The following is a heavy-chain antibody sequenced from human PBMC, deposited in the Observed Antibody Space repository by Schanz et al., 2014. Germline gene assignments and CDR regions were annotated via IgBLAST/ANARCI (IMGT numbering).Heavy chain of an antibody. CDR2: FNDGGVNK. CDR1: GFTFGDYA. CDR3: ARIGGSVFDY. J-gene: IGHJ4*02. D-gene: IGHD3-10*01. Sequence: EVQLLESGGGLVPPGGSLRLSCAASGFTFGDYAMTWVRQAPGKGLEWVSSFNDGGVNKYYADSVKGRFTISSDNSKSTLYLQMSSLRAEDTAVYYCARIGGSVFDYWAQGTLVNVSS. V-gene: IGHV3-23*01.